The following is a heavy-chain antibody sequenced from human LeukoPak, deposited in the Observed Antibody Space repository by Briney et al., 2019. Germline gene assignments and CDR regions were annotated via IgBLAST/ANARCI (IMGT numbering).Heavy chain of an antibody. CDR3: TRGYDFWSF. CDR1: GFTFSSYA. Sequence: GGSLRLSCAASGFTFSSYAMSWVRQAPGKGLEWVGFIRSKAYGGTTEYAASVKGRFTISRDDSKSIAYLQMNSLKTEDTAVYYCTRGYDFWSFWGQGTLVTVSS. CDR2: IRSKAYGGTT. D-gene: IGHD3-3*01. J-gene: IGHJ4*02. V-gene: IGHV3-49*04.